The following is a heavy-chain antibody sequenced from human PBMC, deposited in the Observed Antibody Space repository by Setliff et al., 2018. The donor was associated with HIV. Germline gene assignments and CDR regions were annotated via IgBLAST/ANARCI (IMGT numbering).Heavy chain of an antibody. D-gene: IGHD3-9*01. CDR2: IKYDGSEK. CDR1: GFTFSSYW. CDR3: AREPHELRYFDWLLYPAYYYYGMDV. V-gene: IGHV3-7*01. Sequence: QAGGSLRLSCAASGFTFSSYWMSWVRQAPGKGLEWVANIKYDGSEKYYVGSVKGRFTISRDNAKNSLYLQMNSLRAEETAVYYCAREPHELRYFDWLLYPAYYYYGMDVWGQGTTVTVSS. J-gene: IGHJ6*02.